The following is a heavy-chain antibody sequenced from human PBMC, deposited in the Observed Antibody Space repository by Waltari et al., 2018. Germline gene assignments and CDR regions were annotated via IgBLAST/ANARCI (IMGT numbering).Heavy chain of an antibody. CDR1: GGSFSGYS. J-gene: IGHJ6*02. CDR2: ISGSSGST. Sequence: PGLVKPSETLSLTCAVSGGSFSGYSWGWIRQPPGKGLEWIGYISGSSGSTHYNPSLTSRVTISRDTSKNQFSLKLSSVTAADTAVYYCARERGGMYYGLDSWGQGVVVTVSS. CDR3: ARERGGMYYGLDS. D-gene: IGHD3-16*01. V-gene: IGHV4-59*12.